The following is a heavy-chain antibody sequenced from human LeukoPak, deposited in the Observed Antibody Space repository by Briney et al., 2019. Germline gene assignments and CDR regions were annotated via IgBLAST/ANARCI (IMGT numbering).Heavy chain of an antibody. CDR1: GFTFSAYA. V-gene: IGHV3-30-3*01. J-gene: IGHJ4*02. CDR3: AREVAAAGTAFDY. D-gene: IGHD6-13*01. Sequence: PGGSLRLSCAASGFTFSAYAMHWVRQAPGKGLEWVAVISYDGSNKYYAGSVKGRFTISRDNSKNTMYLQMNSLRAEDTAVYYCAREVAAAGTAFDYWGQGTLVTVSS. CDR2: ISYDGSNK.